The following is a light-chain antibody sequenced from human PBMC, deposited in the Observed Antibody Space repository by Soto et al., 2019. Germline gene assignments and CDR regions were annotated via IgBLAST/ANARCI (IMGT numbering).Light chain of an antibody. CDR3: HQSSSTPLT. V-gene: IGKV1-39*01. CDR2: DAS. J-gene: IGKJ4*01. Sequence: DVQMTQSPSSLSASVGDSVTITCRASQSVFNHLSWFQQRPGKGPKLLIYDASSLHAGVPSRFSGRGYWKDFTLTISTFQPEDSAIYYCHQSSSTPLTFGGGTRVELK. CDR1: QSVFNH.